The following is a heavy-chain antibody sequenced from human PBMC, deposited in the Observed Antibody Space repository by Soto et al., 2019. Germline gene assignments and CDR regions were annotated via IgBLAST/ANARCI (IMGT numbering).Heavy chain of an antibody. D-gene: IGHD2-15*01. V-gene: IGHV3-53*01. CDR2: IYSGGST. Sequence: EVQLVESGGGLIQPGGSLRLSCAASGFTVSSNYMSWVRQAPGKGLEWVSVIYSGGSTYYADCVKGRFTISRDKSKNTRYRQINRLSEQDGAVYYCARSRRDVAYVPYGMDVWGQETTVTVSS. J-gene: IGHJ6*02. CDR3: ARSRRDVAYVPYGMDV. CDR1: GFTVSSNY.